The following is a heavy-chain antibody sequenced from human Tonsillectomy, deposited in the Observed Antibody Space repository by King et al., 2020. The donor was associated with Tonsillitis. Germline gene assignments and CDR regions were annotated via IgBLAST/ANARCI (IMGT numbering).Heavy chain of an antibody. CDR1: GFIFSNYG. V-gene: IGHV3-30*02. D-gene: IGHD6-13*01. CDR2: IRHDGSIK. CDR3: AGLVRYSSSWYYFDS. Sequence: VQLVESGGGVVQPGGSLRLSCAASGFIFSNYGMHWVRQAPGKGLEWVTFIRHDGSIKYYADSVKGRFNTSRVNSNNTLYLQMNSLRAEDTAVYFCAGLVRYSSSWYYFDSWGQGTLVTVSS. J-gene: IGHJ4*02.